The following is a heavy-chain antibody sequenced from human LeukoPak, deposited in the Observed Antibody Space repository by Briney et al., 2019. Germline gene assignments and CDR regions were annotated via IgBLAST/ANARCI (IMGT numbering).Heavy chain of an antibody. CDR3: ARGGHSSGWYVDY. V-gene: IGHV1-8*01. CDR2: MNTNSGNT. CDR1: AYTFTSYD. J-gene: IGHJ4*02. D-gene: IGHD6-19*01. Sequence: ASVKVSCKASAYTFTSYDINWVRQATGQGLEWMGWMNTNSGNTGYAQKFQGRVPMTRNTSIGTAYMELSSLRSEDTAVYYCARGGHSSGWYVDYWGQGTLVTVPS.